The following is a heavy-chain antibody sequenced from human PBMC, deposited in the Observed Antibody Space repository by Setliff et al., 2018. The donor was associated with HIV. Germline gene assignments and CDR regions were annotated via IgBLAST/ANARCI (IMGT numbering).Heavy chain of an antibody. CDR3: ATLPITAAAHFDT. Sequence: SETLSLTCTVSGGSITTYYWSWVRQPPGKGLEWIGYVYFSGSTNYNPALKSRVTISIDTSKNQFSLKLSSVTAADTAVYYCATLPITAAAHFDTGAREPWSPSPQ. D-gene: IGHD6-25*01. CDR2: VYFSGST. CDR1: GGSITTYY. J-gene: IGHJ4*02. V-gene: IGHV4-59*01.